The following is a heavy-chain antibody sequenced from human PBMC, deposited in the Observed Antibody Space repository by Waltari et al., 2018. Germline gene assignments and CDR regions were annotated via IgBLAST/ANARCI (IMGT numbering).Heavy chain of an antibody. J-gene: IGHJ5*02. CDR3: VRESFDP. CDR2: IKPDGSEK. CDR1: GFTFSSHW. V-gene: IGHV3-7*01. Sequence: EVQLVESGGGLVQPGKSLRFSCAASGFTFSSHWMSWVRQAPGKGLEWVGNIKPDGSEKYYVDSVKGRFTISRDNAKNSLYLQMNSLRVEDTAVYYCVRESFDPWGQGILVTVSS.